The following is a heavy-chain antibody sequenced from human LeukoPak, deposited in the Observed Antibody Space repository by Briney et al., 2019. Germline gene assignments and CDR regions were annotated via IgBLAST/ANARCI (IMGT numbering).Heavy chain of an antibody. CDR2: IHYSGSSGST. CDR3: ARVSDLAAAGTYDY. D-gene: IGHD6-13*01. CDR1: GGSDTSYY. J-gene: IGHJ4*02. V-gene: IGHV4-59*02. Sequence: SETLSLTCTVSGGSDTSYYWSWIRHPPGKGLEWIGDIHYSGSSGSTNYNPSLKSRVTTSVDTSTNQLSLRLSSVTAADTAVYYCARVSDLAAAGTYDYWGQGTLVTVSS.